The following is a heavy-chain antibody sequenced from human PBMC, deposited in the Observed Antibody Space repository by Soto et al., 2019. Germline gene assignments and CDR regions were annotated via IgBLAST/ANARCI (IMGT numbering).Heavy chain of an antibody. Sequence: GGSLRLSCAASGFTFSSYAMHWVRQAPGKGLEWVAVISYDGSNKYYADSVKGRFTISRDNSKNTLYLQMNSLRAEDTAVYCCARDLYYYDSSGYPPAGYYYGMDVRGQGTTVTVSS. CDR2: ISYDGSNK. CDR1: GFTFSSYA. J-gene: IGHJ6*02. CDR3: ARDLYYYDSSGYPPAGYYYGMDV. V-gene: IGHV3-30-3*01. D-gene: IGHD3-22*01.